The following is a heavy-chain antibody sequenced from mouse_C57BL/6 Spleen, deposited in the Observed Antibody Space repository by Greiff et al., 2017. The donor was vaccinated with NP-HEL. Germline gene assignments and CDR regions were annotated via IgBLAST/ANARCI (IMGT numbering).Heavy chain of an antibody. Sequence: QVQLKQPGAELVRPGSSVKLSCKASGYTFTSYWMDWVKQRPGQGLEWIGNIYPSDSETHYNQKFKDKATLTVDKSSSTAYMQLSSLTSEDSAVYYCARSSYYGSSYGAMDYWGQGTSVTVSS. J-gene: IGHJ4*01. D-gene: IGHD1-1*01. CDR3: ARSSYYGSSYGAMDY. CDR2: IYPSDSET. V-gene: IGHV1-61*01. CDR1: GYTFTSYW.